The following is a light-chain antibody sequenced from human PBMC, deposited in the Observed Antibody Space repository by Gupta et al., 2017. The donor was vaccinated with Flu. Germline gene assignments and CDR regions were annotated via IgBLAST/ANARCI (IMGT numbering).Light chain of an antibody. V-gene: IGLV8-61*01. CDR3: VLYMGSGIRV. CDR1: SGSVSTSYY. Sequence: VVTQEPSFSVSPGGTVTLTCGLSSGSVSTSYYPSWYQQTPGQAPRALIFSTNTRSSGVPDRFSGSILGNKAALTITGAQADDESDYYCVLYMGSGIRVFGGGTKLTVL. CDR2: STN. J-gene: IGLJ3*02.